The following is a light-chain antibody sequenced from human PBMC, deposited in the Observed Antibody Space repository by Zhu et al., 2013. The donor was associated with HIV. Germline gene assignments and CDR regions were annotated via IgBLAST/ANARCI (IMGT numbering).Light chain of an antibody. CDR3: QQSYGTPLT. CDR2: GAS. V-gene: IGKV3-20*01. Sequence: DIVLTQSPGTLSLSPGERATLSCRASQSVRSNILSWYQQKPGQPPRLLIYGASNRAINIPDRFSGSGSGTEFTLSISRLEPEDFATYYCQQSYGTPLTFGGGTKVEIK. J-gene: IGKJ4*01. CDR1: QSVRSNI.